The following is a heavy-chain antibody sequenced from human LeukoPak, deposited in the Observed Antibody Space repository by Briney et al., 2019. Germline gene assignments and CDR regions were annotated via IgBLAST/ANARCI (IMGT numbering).Heavy chain of an antibody. D-gene: IGHD6-6*01. V-gene: IGHV4-34*01. Sequence: SETLSLTCAVYGGSFSGYYWSWLRQPPGKGLEWLGEINHSGSTNYNPSLKRRVTISVATSKNQFSLKLSSVTAAATAVYYCARGGARGAARQFFYWGQGTLVTVSS. CDR3: ARGGARGAARQFFY. J-gene: IGHJ4*02. CDR1: GGSFSGYY. CDR2: INHSGST.